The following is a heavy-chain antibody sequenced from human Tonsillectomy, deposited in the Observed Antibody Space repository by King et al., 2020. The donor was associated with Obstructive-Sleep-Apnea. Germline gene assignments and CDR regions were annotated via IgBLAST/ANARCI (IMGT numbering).Heavy chain of an antibody. V-gene: IGHV1-18*04. CDR2: ISAYNDNT. J-gene: IGHJ4*02. Sequence: VQLVESGAEVKKPGASVKVSCKASGSTFTNYGISWVRQAPGQGLDWMGWISAYNDNTNYAQNLQDRVTMTTDTSTSTAYMELRSLRSDDTAVYYCARDYYDSSGYYPQPSDYWGQGTLVTVSS. CDR3: ARDYYDSSGYYPQPSDY. CDR1: GSTFTNYG. D-gene: IGHD3-22*01.